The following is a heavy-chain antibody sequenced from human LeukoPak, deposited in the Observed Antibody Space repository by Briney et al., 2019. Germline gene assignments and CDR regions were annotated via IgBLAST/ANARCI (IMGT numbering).Heavy chain of an antibody. V-gene: IGHV4-61*01. Sequence: SETLSLTCTVSGDSVSSGSHYCSWSRQPPGKGREWIGKIYYTGRTDYIRSLKSRVTMSADTPKHQFSLKLSSVTAADTAVYYCAGDDRSGSYYNVPYFEYWGQGTLVTVSS. CDR1: GDSVSSGSHY. J-gene: IGHJ4*02. D-gene: IGHD3-10*01. CDR3: AGDDRSGSYYNVPYFEY. CDR2: IYYTGRT.